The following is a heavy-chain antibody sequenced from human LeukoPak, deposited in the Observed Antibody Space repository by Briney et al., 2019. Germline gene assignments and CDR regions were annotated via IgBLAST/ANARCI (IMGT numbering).Heavy chain of an antibody. CDR1: GFTFSSYA. CDR3: AKAPHTLNYDFWSGYQPTYFDY. V-gene: IGHV3-23*01. D-gene: IGHD3-3*01. Sequence: GGSLRLSCAASGFTFSSYAMSWVRQAPGKGLEWVSAISGSGGSTYYADSVKGRFTISRDNSKNTLYLQMNSLRAEDTAVYYCAKAPHTLNYDFWSGYQPTYFDYWGQGTLVTVSS. CDR2: ISGSGGST. J-gene: IGHJ4*02.